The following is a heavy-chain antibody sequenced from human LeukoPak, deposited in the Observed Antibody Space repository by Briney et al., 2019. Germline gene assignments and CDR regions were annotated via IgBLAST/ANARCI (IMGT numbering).Heavy chain of an antibody. V-gene: IGHV3-23*01. CDR2: ISNNGGYT. D-gene: IGHD2-15*01. CDR3: AKQLGYCSDGSCYFPY. CDR1: GFTFSSSA. Sequence: PGGSLRLSCAASGFTFSSSAMSWVRQAPGKGLEWVSAISNNGGYTYYADSVQGRFTISRENSKSTLCLQMNSLRAEDTAVYYCAKQLGYCSDGSCYFPYWGQGTLVTVSS. J-gene: IGHJ4*02.